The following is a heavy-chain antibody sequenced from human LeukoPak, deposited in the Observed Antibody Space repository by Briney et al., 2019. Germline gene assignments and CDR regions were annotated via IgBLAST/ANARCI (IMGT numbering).Heavy chain of an antibody. CDR2: IYCSGTT. CDR3: ARIQSGSSPFDY. J-gene: IGHJ4*02. Sequence: SETLSLTCTISGGSISSYYWSWIRQPPGKTLEWLGYIYCSGTTTYNPSLESRVTISVDTSKNQFYLRLSSVTAADTAVYYCARIQSGSSPFDYWGQGTLVTVSS. CDR1: GGSISSYY. D-gene: IGHD2-15*01. V-gene: IGHV4-59*01.